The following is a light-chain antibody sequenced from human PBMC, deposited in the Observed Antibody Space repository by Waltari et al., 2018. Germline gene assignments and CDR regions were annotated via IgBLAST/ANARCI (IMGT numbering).Light chain of an antibody. CDR1: QSISNSY. J-gene: IGKJ3*01. CDR3: QEYGSSPEFT. V-gene: IGKV3-20*01. CDR2: ATF. Sequence: IVLTQSPGTLSLSPGDKATLSCRTSQSISNSYLAWYQQKPGQVPRLLIYATFSRASGSPHRFSGSGSETDFTLTISSLEPEDFAVYYCQEYGSSPEFTFGPGTTVDI.